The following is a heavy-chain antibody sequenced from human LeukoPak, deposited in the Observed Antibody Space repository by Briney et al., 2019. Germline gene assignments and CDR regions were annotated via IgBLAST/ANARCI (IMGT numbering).Heavy chain of an antibody. J-gene: IGHJ5*02. CDR3: ARGGYSYGYS. Sequence: SETLSLTCTVSGGSIRSSYYYWGWIRQPPGKGLEWIGEINHSGSTNYNPSLKSRVTISVDTSKNQFSLKLSSVTAADTAVYYCARGGYSYGYSWGQGTLVTVSS. CDR1: GGSIRSSYYY. CDR2: INHSGST. D-gene: IGHD5-18*01. V-gene: IGHV4-39*07.